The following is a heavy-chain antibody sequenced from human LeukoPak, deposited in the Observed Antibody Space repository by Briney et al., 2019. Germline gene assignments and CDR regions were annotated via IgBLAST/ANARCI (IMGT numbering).Heavy chain of an antibody. CDR1: GGSISSSSYY. D-gene: IGHD3-9*01. J-gene: IGHJ3*02. CDR3: ARVDLDAFDI. V-gene: IGHV4-39*07. Sequence: PSETLSLTCTVSGGSISSSSYYWGWIRQPPGKGLEWIGYIYHSGSTYYNPSLKSRVTISVDTSKNQFSLKLSSVTAADTAVYYCARVDLDAFDIWGQGTMVTVSS. CDR2: IYHSGST.